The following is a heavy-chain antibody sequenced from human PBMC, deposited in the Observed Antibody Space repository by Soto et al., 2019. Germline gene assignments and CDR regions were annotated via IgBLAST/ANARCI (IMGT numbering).Heavy chain of an antibody. V-gene: IGHV3-48*04. CDR3: AREDSIIIPAVADF. Sequence: GSLRLSCAASGFIFSDYNMNWVGQSPGKGLEWVSYISSSGVTIYYAESVKGRFTVSRDNAKNSVSLQMNNLRAEDTAAYYCAREDSIIIPAVADFWGQGTLVTVSS. CDR2: ISSSGVTI. D-gene: IGHD6-19*01. J-gene: IGHJ4*02. CDR1: GFIFSDYN.